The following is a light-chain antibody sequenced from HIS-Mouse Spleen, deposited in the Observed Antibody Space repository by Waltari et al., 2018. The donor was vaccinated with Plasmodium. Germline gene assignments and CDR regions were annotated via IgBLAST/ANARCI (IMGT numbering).Light chain of an antibody. CDR1: ALTHKY. J-gene: IGLJ3*02. V-gene: IGLV3-10*01. CDR2: EDS. Sequence: SYELTQPPSVSVSPGQTARITCSGDALTHKYAHWYQQKSGQAPVLVIYEDSKRPSGTPERFSGSSSGTMATLTISGAQVEDEADYYCYSTDSSGNHRVFGGGTKLTVL. CDR3: YSTDSSGNHRV.